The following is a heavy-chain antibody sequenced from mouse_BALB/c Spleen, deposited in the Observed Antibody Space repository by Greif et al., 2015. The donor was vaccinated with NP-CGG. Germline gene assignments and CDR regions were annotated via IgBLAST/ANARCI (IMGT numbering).Heavy chain of an antibody. CDR2: IYPGDGDT. J-gene: IGHJ2*01. CDR1: GYTFTSYW. CDR3: AREDRGGLDY. Sequence: VQLVESGAELARPGASVKLSCKASGYTFTSYWMQWVKQRPGQGLEWIGAIYPGDGDTRYTQKFKGKATLTADKSSSTAYTQLSSLASEDSAVYYCAREDRGGLDYWGQGTTLTVSS. V-gene: IGHV1-87*01.